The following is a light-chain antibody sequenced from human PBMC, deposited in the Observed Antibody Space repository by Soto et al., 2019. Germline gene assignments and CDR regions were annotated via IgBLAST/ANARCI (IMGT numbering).Light chain of an antibody. CDR2: AAS. CDR3: QRSSSSPIT. V-gene: IGKV1-39*01. Sequence: DIQMTQSPSSLSASVGDRVTITCRASQSITTYLNWYQQKPGKAPKLLIYAASSLQSGVPSRFSGSGSGTDFTLTISRLQPEDFATYYCQRSSSSPITFGQGTRLEIK. CDR1: QSITTY. J-gene: IGKJ5*01.